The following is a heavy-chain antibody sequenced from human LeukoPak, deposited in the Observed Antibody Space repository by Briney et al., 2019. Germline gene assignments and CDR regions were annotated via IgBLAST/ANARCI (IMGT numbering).Heavy chain of an antibody. CDR1: GYTFTSYD. V-gene: IGHV1-18*01. Sequence: ASVKVSCKASGYTFTSYDINWVRQATGQGLEWMGWISAYNGNTNYAQKLQGGVTMTTDTSTSTAYMELRSLRSDDTAVYYCARDHEATSRWGYYYYYGMDVWGQGTTVTVSS. CDR3: ARDHEATSRWGYYYYYGMDV. D-gene: IGHD3-16*01. CDR2: ISAYNGNT. J-gene: IGHJ6*02.